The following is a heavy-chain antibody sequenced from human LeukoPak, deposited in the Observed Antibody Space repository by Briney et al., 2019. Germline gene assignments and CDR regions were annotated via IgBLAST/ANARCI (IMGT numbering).Heavy chain of an antibody. D-gene: IGHD5-18*01. CDR2: ISYDGSNK. V-gene: IGHV3-30*04. CDR1: GFTFSSYA. CDR3: AKVADTAMGSVLDY. J-gene: IGHJ4*02. Sequence: GGSLRLSCAASGFTFSSYAMHWVRQAPGKGLEWVAVISYDGSNKYYADSVKGRFTISRDNSKNTLYLQMNSLRAEDTAVYYCAKVADTAMGSVLDYWGQGTLVTVSS.